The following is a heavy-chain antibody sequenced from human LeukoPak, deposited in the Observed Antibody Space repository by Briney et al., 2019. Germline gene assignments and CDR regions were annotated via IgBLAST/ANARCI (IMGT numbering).Heavy chain of an antibody. J-gene: IGHJ2*01. Sequence: SETLSLTCSVSGGSISSYYWSWIRQPPGKGLEWIGYIYYSGSTNYNPSLKSRVTISVDTSKNQFSLKLSSVTAADTAVYYCARGSYDYGDYWYFDLWGRGTLVTVSS. CDR2: IYYSGST. CDR3: ARGSYDYGDYWYFDL. CDR1: GGSISSYY. D-gene: IGHD4-17*01. V-gene: IGHV4-59*01.